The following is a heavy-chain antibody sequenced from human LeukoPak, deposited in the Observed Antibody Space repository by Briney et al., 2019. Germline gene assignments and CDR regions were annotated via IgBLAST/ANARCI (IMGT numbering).Heavy chain of an antibody. CDR2: IRYDGSNK. D-gene: IGHD3-10*01. CDR3: AKDTIWFGELSQGYYFDY. CDR1: GFTFSSYG. V-gene: IGHV3-30*02. Sequence: GGSLRLSCAASGFTFSSYGMHWVRQAPGKGLEWVAFIRYDGSNKYYADSVKGRFTISRDNSKNTLYLQMNSLRAEDTAVYYRAKDTIWFGELSQGYYFDYWGQGTLVTVSS. J-gene: IGHJ4*02.